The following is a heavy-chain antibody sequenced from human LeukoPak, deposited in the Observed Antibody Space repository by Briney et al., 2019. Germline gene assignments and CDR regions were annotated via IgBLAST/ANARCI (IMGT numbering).Heavy chain of an antibody. D-gene: IGHD4-17*01. J-gene: IGHJ4*02. V-gene: IGHV3-30-3*01. CDR1: GFTFSSYA. CDR3: ARETGSAVGSTDFDY. CDR2: ISYDGSNK. Sequence: GGSLRLSCAASGFTFSSYAVHWVRQTPGKGLEWVAVISYDGSNKYYADSVKGRLTISRDNSKNTLYLQMNSLRAEDTALYYCARETGSAVGSTDFDYWGQGTLVTVSS.